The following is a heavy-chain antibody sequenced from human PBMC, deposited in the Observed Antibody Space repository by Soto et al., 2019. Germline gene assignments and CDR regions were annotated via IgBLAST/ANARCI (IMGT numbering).Heavy chain of an antibody. V-gene: IGHV1-69*13. D-gene: IGHD1-7*01. J-gene: IGHJ4*02. CDR2: IIPIFGTA. CDR3: ARSKPNFYGNIDY. CDR1: GGTFSSYA. Sequence: SVKVSCKASGGTFSSYAISWVRQAPGQGLEWMGGIIPIFGTANYAQKFQGRVTITADESTSTAYMELSSLRSEDTAVYYCARSKPNFYGNIDYWGQGTLVTVSS.